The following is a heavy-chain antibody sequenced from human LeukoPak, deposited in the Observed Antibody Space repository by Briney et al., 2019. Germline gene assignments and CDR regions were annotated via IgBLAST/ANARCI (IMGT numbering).Heavy chain of an antibody. D-gene: IGHD3-22*01. CDR3: ARGYDSSGYYPNY. V-gene: IGHV3-21*01. Sequence: GGSLRLSCAASGFTSSSYSMNWVRQAPGKGLEWVSSISSSSSYIYYADSVKGRFTISRDNAKNSLYLQMNSLRAEDTAVYYCARGYDSSGYYPNYWGQGTLVTVSS. J-gene: IGHJ4*02. CDR1: GFTSSSYS. CDR2: ISSSSSYI.